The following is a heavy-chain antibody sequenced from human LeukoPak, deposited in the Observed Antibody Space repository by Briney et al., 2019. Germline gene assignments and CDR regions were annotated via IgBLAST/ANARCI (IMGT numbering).Heavy chain of an antibody. CDR1: GGSISSGDYY. CDR3: ARLSYCDSTSCPPHHMDV. J-gene: IGHJ6*03. V-gene: IGHV4-61*08. CDR2: IYHSGST. D-gene: IGHD2-2*01. Sequence: KPSETLSLTCTVSGGSISSGDYYWGWIRQPPGKGLEWIGYIYHSGSTTYNPSLKSRVTTSVDMSKNQFYLKLTSVTAADAAVYYCARLSYCDSTSCPPHHMDVWGKGTTVTVSS.